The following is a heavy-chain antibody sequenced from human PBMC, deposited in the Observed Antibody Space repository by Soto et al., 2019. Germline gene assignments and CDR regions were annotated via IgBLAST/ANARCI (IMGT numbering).Heavy chain of an antibody. CDR1: GGSISSYY. V-gene: IGHV4-59*08. CDR3: ARQKTVAGQSDY. CDR2: IYYSGST. Sequence: SETLSLTCTVSGGSISSYYWSWIRQPPGKGLEWIGYIYYSGSTNYNPSLKSRVTISVDTSKNQFSLKLSSVTAADTAVYYCARQKTVAGQSDYWGQGTLVTVSS. J-gene: IGHJ4*02. D-gene: IGHD6-19*01.